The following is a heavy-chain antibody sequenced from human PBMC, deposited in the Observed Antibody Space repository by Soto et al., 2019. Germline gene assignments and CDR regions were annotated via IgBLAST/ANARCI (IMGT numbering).Heavy chain of an antibody. V-gene: IGHV1-46*01. Sequence: EASVKVSCKASGGTFSSYAISWVRQAPGQGLEWMGIINPSGGSTSYAQKFQGRVTMTRDTSTSTVYMELSSLRSEDTAVYYCARDLEDTAMAGIDYWGQGTLVTVSS. CDR2: INPSGGST. CDR1: GGTFSSYA. J-gene: IGHJ4*02. CDR3: ARDLEDTAMAGIDY. D-gene: IGHD5-18*01.